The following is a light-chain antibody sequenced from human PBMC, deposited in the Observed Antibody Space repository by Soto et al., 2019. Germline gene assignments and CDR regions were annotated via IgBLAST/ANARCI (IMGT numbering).Light chain of an antibody. CDR3: QHYNNWPPYS. Sequence: SLTVSPGGTVTLTCGSITVAVTNGHYPYWLQQKPGQTPRLVLYGASKRATGIPARFSGSGSGTHFTLTISSLQSEDFGVYYCQHYNNWPPYSFGKGT. CDR2: GAS. J-gene: IGKJ2*03. CDR1: TVAVTN. V-gene: IGKV3-15*01.